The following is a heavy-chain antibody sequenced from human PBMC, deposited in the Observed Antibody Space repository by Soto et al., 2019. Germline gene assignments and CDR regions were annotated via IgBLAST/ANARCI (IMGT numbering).Heavy chain of an antibody. J-gene: IGHJ6*02. V-gene: IGHV3-23*01. Sequence: TGGSLRLSCAASGFTFSSYAMSWVRQAPGKGLEWVSAISGSGGSTYYADSVKGRFTISRDNSKNTLYLQMNSLRAEDTAVYYCANLPVAGPHYYYYYGMDVWGQGTTVTVSS. D-gene: IGHD6-19*01. CDR3: ANLPVAGPHYYYYYGMDV. CDR2: ISGSGGST. CDR1: GFTFSSYA.